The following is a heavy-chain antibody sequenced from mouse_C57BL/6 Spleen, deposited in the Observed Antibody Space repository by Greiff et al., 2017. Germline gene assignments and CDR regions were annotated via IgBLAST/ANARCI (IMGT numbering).Heavy chain of an antibody. V-gene: IGHV1-59*01. J-gene: IGHJ4*01. CDR3: ARWGSYAMDY. Sequence: VQLQQPGTELVRPGTSVKLSCKASGYTFTSYWMHWVKQRPGQGLEWIGVIDPSDSYTNYNQKFKGKATLTVDTSSSTAYMQLSSLTSEDSAVYYCARWGSYAMDYWGQGTSVTVSS. CDR2: IDPSDSYT. CDR1: GYTFTSYW.